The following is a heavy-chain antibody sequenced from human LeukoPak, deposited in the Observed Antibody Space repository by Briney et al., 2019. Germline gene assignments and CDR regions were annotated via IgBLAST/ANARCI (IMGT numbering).Heavy chain of an antibody. D-gene: IGHD5-12*01. V-gene: IGHV4-59*01. CDR1: GASISSYY. CDR2: LSYSGST. CDR3: ARANIVATIGAFDI. J-gene: IGHJ3*02. Sequence: SSETLSLTCTVSGASISSYYWSWLRQSPGKGLEWIGYLSYSGSTYYSPSLKGRVTISADTSKNQFSLKLSSVTAADTAVYYCARANIVATIGAFDIWGQGTIVTVSS.